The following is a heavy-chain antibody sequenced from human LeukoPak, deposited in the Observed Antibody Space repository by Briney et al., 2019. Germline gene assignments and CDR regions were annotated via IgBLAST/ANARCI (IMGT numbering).Heavy chain of an antibody. CDR1: GYTFTSYG. D-gene: IGHD2-15*01. CDR3: ARGFPRDIVVVVAATPGYYGMDV. J-gene: IGHJ6*02. Sequence: ASVKVSCKASGYTFTSYGISWVRQAPGQGLEWMGWISAYNGNTNYAQKLQGRVTMTTDTSTSTAYMELRSLRSDDTAVYYCARGFPRDIVVVVAATPGYYGMDVWGQGTTVTVSS. V-gene: IGHV1-18*01. CDR2: ISAYNGNT.